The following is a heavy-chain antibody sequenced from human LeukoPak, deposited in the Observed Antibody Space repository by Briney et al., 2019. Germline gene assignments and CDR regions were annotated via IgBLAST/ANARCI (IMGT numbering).Heavy chain of an antibody. V-gene: IGHV3-48*04. J-gene: IGHJ4*02. CDR3: ARDRGGSYSAIDY. CDR1: GFTFSSYS. CDR2: ISSSSITI. D-gene: IGHD2-15*01. Sequence: GGSLRLSCAASGFTFSSYSLNWVRQAPGKGLEWVSFISSSSITIYYADSVKGRFTVSRDNAEKSLYLQMNSLRAEDTAVYYCARDRGGSYSAIDYWGQGTLVTVSS.